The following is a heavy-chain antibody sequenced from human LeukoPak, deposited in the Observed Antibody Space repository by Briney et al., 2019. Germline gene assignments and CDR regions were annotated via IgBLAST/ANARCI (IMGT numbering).Heavy chain of an antibody. J-gene: IGHJ4*02. D-gene: IGHD3-16*01. V-gene: IGHV3-23*01. Sequence: HTGGSLRLSCAASGFTFRNYAMYWVRQAPGKGLEWVSAISSSDANTYYADSVKGRFTISRDNSKNTLYLQMNSLRAEDTALYYCAIREPFGYWGQGTLVTVSS. CDR2: ISSSDANT. CDR3: AIREPFGY. CDR1: GFTFRNYA.